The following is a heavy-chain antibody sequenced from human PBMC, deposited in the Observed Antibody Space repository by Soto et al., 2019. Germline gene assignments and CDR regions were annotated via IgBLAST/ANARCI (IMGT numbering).Heavy chain of an antibody. D-gene: IGHD6-19*01. V-gene: IGHV3-48*03. J-gene: IGHJ4*02. CDR2: ISSSGSTI. Sequence: EVQLVESGGGLVQPGGSLRLSCAASGFTFSSYEMNWVRQAPGKGLEWVSYISSSGSTIYYADSVKGRFTISRDNAKNAREVKMNSIGAGDRGVYYCGGGQDSSGGGYFDYWGQETLVTVSS. CDR3: GGGQDSSGGGYFDY. CDR1: GFTFSSYE.